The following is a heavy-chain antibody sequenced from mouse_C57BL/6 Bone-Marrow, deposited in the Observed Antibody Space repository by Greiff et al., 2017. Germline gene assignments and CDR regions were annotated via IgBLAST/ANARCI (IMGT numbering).Heavy chain of an antibody. CDR1: GYAFTNYL. CDR3: ERELGCFDY. Sequence: QVQLQQPGAELVRPGTSVKVSCKASGYAFTNYLIEWVKQRPGQGLEWIGVINPACGGTNYNEKFKGKATLTADKSSSTAYMQLSSLTSEAAAVYLCERELGCFDYWGQGTLVTVSA. CDR2: INPACGGT. J-gene: IGHJ3*01. V-gene: IGHV1-54*01. D-gene: IGHD4-1*01.